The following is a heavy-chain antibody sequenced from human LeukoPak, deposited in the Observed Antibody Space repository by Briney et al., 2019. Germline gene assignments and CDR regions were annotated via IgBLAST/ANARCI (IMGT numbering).Heavy chain of an antibody. V-gene: IGHV3-30-3*01. CDR3: ASLWPTFFDY. D-gene: IGHD3-10*01. CDR1: GFTFSSYA. J-gene: IGHJ4*02. Sequence: GGSLRLSCAASGFTFSSYAIHWVRQAPGKGLEWVAVISYDGSNKYYADSVKGRFTISRDNSKNTLYLQMNSLRAEDTAVYYCASLWPTFFDYWGQGTLVTVSS. CDR2: ISYDGSNK.